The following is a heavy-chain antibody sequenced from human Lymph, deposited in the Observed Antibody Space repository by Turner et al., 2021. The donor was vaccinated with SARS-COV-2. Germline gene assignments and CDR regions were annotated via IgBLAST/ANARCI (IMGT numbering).Heavy chain of an antibody. CDR3: ARDIPTTADYFDY. CDR1: GFPFSTYS. Sequence: EVQLVESGGGLVKPGGSLRLSCSASGFPFSTYSMNWVRQDPGKGREWISSISSSSSYIYYADSGKGRFTISRDDAKNSLYLQMNSLRAEDTAVYYCARDIPTTADYFDYWGQGTLVTVSS. CDR2: ISSSSSYI. J-gene: IGHJ4*02. D-gene: IGHD4-17*01. V-gene: IGHV3-21*01.